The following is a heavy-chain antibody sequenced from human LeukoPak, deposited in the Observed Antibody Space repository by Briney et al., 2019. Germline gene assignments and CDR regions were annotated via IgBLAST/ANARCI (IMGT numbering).Heavy chain of an antibody. Sequence: GGSLRLSCAASGFTFSSSEMNWVRQAPGKGLEWASYISHSGSTIFYADSVKGRFTISRDNAKNSLYLQMNSLRAEDTAVYYCASRTVGARFDYWGRGTLVTVSS. D-gene: IGHD1-26*01. V-gene: IGHV3-48*03. CDR3: ASRTVGARFDY. J-gene: IGHJ4*02. CDR2: ISHSGSTI. CDR1: GFTFSSSE.